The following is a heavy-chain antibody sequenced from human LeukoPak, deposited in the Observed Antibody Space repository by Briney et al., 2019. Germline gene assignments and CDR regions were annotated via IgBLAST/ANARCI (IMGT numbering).Heavy chain of an antibody. Sequence: GGTLRLSCAASGFTFSSYGMSWVRQAPGKGLEWVSAISGSGGSTYYADSVKGRFTISRDNSKNTLYLQMNSLRAEDTAVYYCAKDQAAAGDYYFDYWGQGTLVTVSS. V-gene: IGHV3-23*01. D-gene: IGHD6-13*01. CDR1: GFTFSSYG. CDR2: ISGSGGST. CDR3: AKDQAAAGDYYFDY. J-gene: IGHJ4*02.